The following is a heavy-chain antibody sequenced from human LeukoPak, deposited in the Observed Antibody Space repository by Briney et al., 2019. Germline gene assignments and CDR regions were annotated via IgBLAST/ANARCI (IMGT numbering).Heavy chain of an antibody. CDR2: IIPIFGTA. CDR3: AREPTTGTTTYP. V-gene: IGHV1-69*13. CDR1: GYTFIGYY. D-gene: IGHD1-1*01. Sequence: ASVKVSCKAPGYTFIGYYMHWVRQAPGQGLEWMGGIIPIFGTANYAQKFQGRVTITADESTSTAYMELSSLRSEDTAVYYCAREPTTGTTTYPWGQGTLVTVSS. J-gene: IGHJ5*02.